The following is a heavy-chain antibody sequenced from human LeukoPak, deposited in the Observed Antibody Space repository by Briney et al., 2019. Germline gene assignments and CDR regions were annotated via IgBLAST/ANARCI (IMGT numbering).Heavy chain of an antibody. CDR1: GFTFSNAW. V-gene: IGHV3-15*01. J-gene: IGHJ4*02. Sequence: GGSLRLSCAASGFTFSNAWMSWVRQAPGKGLEWVGRIKSKTDGGTTDYAAPVKGRFTISRDASKNTLYLQMNSLETEDTAVYYCTTADGSGDTDYWGQGTLVTVSS. D-gene: IGHD3-10*01. CDR3: TTADGSGDTDY. CDR2: IKSKTDGGTT.